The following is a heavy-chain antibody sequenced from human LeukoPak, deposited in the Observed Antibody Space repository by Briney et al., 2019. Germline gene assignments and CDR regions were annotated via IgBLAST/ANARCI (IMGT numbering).Heavy chain of an antibody. Sequence: GGSLRLSCAASGFTFSGYSMNWVRQAPGKGLEWISYISSSSSRIYYADSVKGRSTISRDNAKNSLYLQMNSLRDEDTAVYYCVGSVVESGSTYYFDSWGQGTLVTVSS. V-gene: IGHV3-48*02. J-gene: IGHJ4*02. CDR2: ISSSSSRI. CDR3: VGSVVESGSTYYFDS. CDR1: GFTFSGYS. D-gene: IGHD2-15*01.